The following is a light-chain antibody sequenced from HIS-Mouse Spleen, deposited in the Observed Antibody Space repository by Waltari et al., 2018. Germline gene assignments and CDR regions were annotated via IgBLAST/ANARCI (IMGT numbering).Light chain of an antibody. CDR1: ALPKKY. J-gene: IGLJ2*01. V-gene: IGLV3-10*01. CDR3: YSTDSSGNHRV. Sequence: SYELTHPPSVSVSPGQTARITCSGDALPKKYAYWYQQKSGQAPVLVIYEDCKRPSGIPERFSGSSSGTMATLTISGAQVEDEADYYCYSTDSSGNHRVFGGGTKLTVL. CDR2: EDC.